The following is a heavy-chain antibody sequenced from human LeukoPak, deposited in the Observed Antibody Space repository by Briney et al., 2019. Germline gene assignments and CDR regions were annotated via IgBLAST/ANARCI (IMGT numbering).Heavy chain of an antibody. J-gene: IGHJ5*02. V-gene: IGHV1-69*02. CDR3: ARGIGYCSSTSCRNWFDP. Sequence: SVKVSCKASGGTFSSYTISWVRQAPGQGLEWMGMIIPILGIANYAQRFQGRVTITADKSTSAAYMELSSLRSEDTAVYYCARGIGYCSSTSCRNWFDPWGQGTLVTVSS. CDR1: GGTFSSYT. CDR2: IIPILGIA. D-gene: IGHD2-2*01.